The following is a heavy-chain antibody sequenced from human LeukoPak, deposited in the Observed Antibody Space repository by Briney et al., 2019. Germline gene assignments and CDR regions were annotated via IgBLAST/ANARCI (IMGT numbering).Heavy chain of an antibody. Sequence: SETLSLTCTVSGGSISSYYWSWIRQPPGKGLEWIGYIYYSGNTNYNPSLKSRVTLSADTSKNQFSLKLSSVTAADTAVYYRAREVSRWPYYFDYWGQGTLVTVSS. CDR3: AREVSRWPYYFDY. CDR1: GGSISSYY. V-gene: IGHV4-59*12. D-gene: IGHD4-23*01. CDR2: IYYSGNT. J-gene: IGHJ4*02.